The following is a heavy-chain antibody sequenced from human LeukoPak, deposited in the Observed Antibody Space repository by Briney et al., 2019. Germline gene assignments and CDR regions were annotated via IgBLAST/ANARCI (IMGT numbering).Heavy chain of an antibody. V-gene: IGHV3-30*18. D-gene: IGHD3-22*01. CDR2: ISYDGSNK. Sequence: GGSLRLSCAASGFTFRSYGMHWVRQAPGKGLEWVAVISYDGSNKYYADSVKGRFTISRDNSKNTLYLQMNSLRAEDTAVYYCAKWSRDSSGYYAPFDYWGQGTLVTVSS. J-gene: IGHJ4*02. CDR1: GFTFRSYG. CDR3: AKWSRDSSGYYAPFDY.